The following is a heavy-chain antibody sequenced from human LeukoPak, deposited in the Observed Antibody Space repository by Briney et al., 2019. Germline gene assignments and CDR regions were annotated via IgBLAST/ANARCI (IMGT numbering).Heavy chain of an antibody. D-gene: IGHD3-10*02. J-gene: IGHJ6*04. Sequence: GGSLRLSCAAPGVTFSSHAMSWGPQGPGKGLECVSGISVSGGSTYYADSVKGRFTISRDNSKNTVYLQLNSLRAEDTAVYYCAELGITMIGGVWGKGTTVTISS. CDR2: ISVSGGST. V-gene: IGHV3-23*01. CDR3: AELGITMIGGV. CDR1: GVTFSSHA.